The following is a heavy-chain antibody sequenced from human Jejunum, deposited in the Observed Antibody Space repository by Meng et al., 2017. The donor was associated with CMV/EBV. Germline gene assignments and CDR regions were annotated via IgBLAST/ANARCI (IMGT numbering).Heavy chain of an antibody. D-gene: IGHD2-2*01. CDR1: GYTFTSYG. CDR2: ISAYNGNT. V-gene: IGHV1-18*01. Sequence: QGQLVQSGAEVKKPGASVKVSCKASGYTFTSYGISWVRPAPGQGLEWMGWISAYNGNTNYAQKLQGRVTMTTDTSTSTAYMELRSLRSDDTAVYYCARARLGGYCSSTSCADNWFDPWGQGTLVTVSS. CDR3: ARARLGGYCSSTSCADNWFDP. J-gene: IGHJ5*02.